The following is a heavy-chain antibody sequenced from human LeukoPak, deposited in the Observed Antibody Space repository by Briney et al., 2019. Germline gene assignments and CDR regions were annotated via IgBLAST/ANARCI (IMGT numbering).Heavy chain of an antibody. D-gene: IGHD6-13*01. CDR2: ISSSSSYI. CDR1: GFTFSSYS. CDR3: ARGIAAAGTY. Sequence: GGSLRPSCAASGFTFSSYSMNWVRQAPGKGLEWVSSISSSSSYIYYTDSVKGRFTISRDNAKNSLYLQMNSLRAEDTAVYYCARGIAAAGTYWGQGTLVTVSS. V-gene: IGHV3-21*01. J-gene: IGHJ4*02.